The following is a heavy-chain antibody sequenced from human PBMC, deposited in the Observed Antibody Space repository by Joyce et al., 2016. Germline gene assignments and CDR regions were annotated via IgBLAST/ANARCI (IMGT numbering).Heavy chain of an antibody. V-gene: IGHV3-48*04. CDR3: ARVDITGWKFDF. Sequence: EVQLVESGGTLVQPGESLRLSCSSSGFDCNTYAMTWVRQAPGKGLEWLASKSGRTTPPYYADSVRCRFTISRDNAQNSVVLQMDSLTPDDTGRYYCARVDITGWKFDFWGQGTVVTVAS. CDR2: KSGRTTPP. D-gene: IGHD6-19*01. CDR1: GFDCNTYA. J-gene: IGHJ4*02.